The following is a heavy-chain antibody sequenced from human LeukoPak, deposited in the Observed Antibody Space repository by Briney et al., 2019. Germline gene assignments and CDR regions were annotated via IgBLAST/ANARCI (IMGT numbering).Heavy chain of an antibody. CDR1: GGTFSSYA. Sequence: ASVKVSCKASGGTFSSYAISWVRQAPGQGLEWMGRIIPILGIANYAQKFQGRVTITADKSTGTAYMGLSSLRSEDTAVYYCARGKRVTMVRGVTGGWFDPWGQGTLVTVSS. V-gene: IGHV1-69*04. J-gene: IGHJ5*02. CDR2: IIPILGIA. D-gene: IGHD3-10*01. CDR3: ARGKRVTMVRGVTGGWFDP.